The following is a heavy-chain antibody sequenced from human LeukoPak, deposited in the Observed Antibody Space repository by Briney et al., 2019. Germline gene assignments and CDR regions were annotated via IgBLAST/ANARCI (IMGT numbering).Heavy chain of an antibody. Sequence: GGSLRLSCAASGFTFSSYGMHWVRQAPGKGLEWVAVISYDGSNKYYADSAKGRFTISRDNAKNSLYLQMNSLRAEDTAVYYCARGRGSSTFDYWGQGTLVTVSS. D-gene: IGHD1-26*01. CDR1: GFTFSSYG. J-gene: IGHJ4*02. CDR2: ISYDGSNK. CDR3: ARGRGSSTFDY. V-gene: IGHV3-30*03.